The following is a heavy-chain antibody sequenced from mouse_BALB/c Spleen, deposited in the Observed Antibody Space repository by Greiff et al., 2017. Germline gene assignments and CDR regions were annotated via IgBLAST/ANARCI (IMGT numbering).Heavy chain of an antibody. D-gene: IGHD1-1*01. CDR2: INSNGGST. CDR1: GFTFSSYG. Sequence: EVKLVESGGGLVQPGGSLKLSCAASGFTFSSYGMSWVRQTPDKRLELVATINSNGGSTYYPDSVKGRFTISRDNAKNTLYLQMSSLKSEDTAMYYCARDSGSSSWFAYWGQGTLVTVSA. CDR3: ARDSGSSSWFAY. J-gene: IGHJ3*01. V-gene: IGHV5-6-3*01.